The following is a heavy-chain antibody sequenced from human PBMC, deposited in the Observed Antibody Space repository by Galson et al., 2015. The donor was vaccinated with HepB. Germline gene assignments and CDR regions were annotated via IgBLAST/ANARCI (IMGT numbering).Heavy chain of an antibody. CDR2: VNLDGSEM. CDR1: GFTFSAYW. V-gene: IGHV3-7*03. D-gene: IGHD3-16*01. CDR3: AREVMIRTLAHKTPDY. Sequence: SLRLSCAASGFTFSAYWMSWVRQVPGKGLEWVADVNLDGSEMYYADSVKGRFTISRDNAERSGSLHMYSLRAEDTAVYYCAREVMIRTLAHKTPDYWGQGTLVTVSS. J-gene: IGHJ4*02.